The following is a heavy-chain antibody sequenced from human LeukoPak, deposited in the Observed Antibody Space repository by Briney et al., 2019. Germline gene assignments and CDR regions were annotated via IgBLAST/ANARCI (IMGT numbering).Heavy chain of an antibody. D-gene: IGHD1-1*01. CDR3: ARGDRNWNYYDY. J-gene: IGHJ4*02. CDR1: GYSISSGYY. V-gene: IGHV4-38-2*02. CDR2: IHHSGST. Sequence: SETLSLTCTVSGYSISSGYYWGWIRQPPGKGLEWIGSIHHSGSTYCNPSLKSRVTISVDTSKNQFSLKLNSVTAADTAVYYCARGDRNWNYYDYWGQGTLVTVSS.